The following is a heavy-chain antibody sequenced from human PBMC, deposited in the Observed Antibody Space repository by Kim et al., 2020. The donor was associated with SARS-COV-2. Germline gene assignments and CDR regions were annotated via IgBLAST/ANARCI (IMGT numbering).Heavy chain of an antibody. J-gene: IGHJ5*02. CDR3: ARDGNGVYGLST. CDR1: GGSISSYY. V-gene: IGHV4-59*01. D-gene: IGHD2-8*01. CDR2: IYYSGST. Sequence: SETLSLTCTVSGGSISSYYWSWIRQPPGKGLEWIGYIYYSGSTNCNPSLKSRVTISVDTSKNQFSLKLSSVTAADTAVYYCARDGNGVYGLSTWGQGTLVTVSS.